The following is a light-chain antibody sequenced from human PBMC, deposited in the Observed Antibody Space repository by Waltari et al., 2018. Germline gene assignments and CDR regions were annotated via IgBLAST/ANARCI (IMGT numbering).Light chain of an antibody. CDR2: DVS. V-gene: IGLV2-14*01. J-gene: IGLJ2*01. Sequence: QSALTQPASVSGSPGPSVTIFCTGTSNDVGGYNSVSWYQEHPGQPPRVIIYDVSDRPSGVSDRFSGSKSGNTASLTISGLQAEDEADYYCSSQSSNNVVLFGGGTKLTVL. CDR3: SSQSSNNVVL. CDR1: SNDVGGYNS.